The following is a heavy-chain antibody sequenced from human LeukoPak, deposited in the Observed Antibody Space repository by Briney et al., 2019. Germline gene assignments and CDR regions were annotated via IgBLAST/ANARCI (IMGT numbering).Heavy chain of an antibody. CDR1: VYSFIIYY. V-gene: IGHV1-46*01. D-gene: IGHD1-26*01. CDR3: AREVTIGVGATDY. Sequence: ASVRVSFKPSVYSFIIYYMHWVRRAPGQGLEWMGIINPSGDGTSYAQKFQGRVTMTRDTSTSTVYMEVSSLRSEDTAVYYCAREVTIGVGATDYWGQGTLVTVSS. CDR2: INPSGDGT. J-gene: IGHJ4*02.